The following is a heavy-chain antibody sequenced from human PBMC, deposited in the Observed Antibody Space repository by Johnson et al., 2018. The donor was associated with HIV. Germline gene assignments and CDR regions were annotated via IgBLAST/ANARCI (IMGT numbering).Heavy chain of an antibody. V-gene: IGHV3-30*03. Sequence: QVQLVESGGGVVQPGRSLRFSCAASGFTFSTYDMHWVRQAPGKGLDWVAVISYDGNNKYYADSVKGRFTISRDNSKNTLYLQMNSLRAEDTAVYYCARVRWVSKWLSYDAFDIWGQGTMVTVSS. CDR1: GFTFSTYD. CDR2: ISYDGNNK. J-gene: IGHJ3*02. CDR3: ARVRWVSKWLSYDAFDI. D-gene: IGHD3-22*01.